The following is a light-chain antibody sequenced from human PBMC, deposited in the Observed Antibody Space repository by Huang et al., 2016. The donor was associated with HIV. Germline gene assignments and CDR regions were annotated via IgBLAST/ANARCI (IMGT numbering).Light chain of an antibody. J-gene: IGKJ2*01. CDR1: QSVGSS. Sequence: EIQMTQSPGTLSVSPGERVTLYCRASQSVGSSLAWFQHKPGQAPRLVIDGASTRATYIPVRFSGSGSGTEFTLSINSLQSEDYAVYYCQQYSNMNTFGQGTRLEIK. CDR2: GAS. CDR3: QQYSNMNT. V-gene: IGKV3-15*01.